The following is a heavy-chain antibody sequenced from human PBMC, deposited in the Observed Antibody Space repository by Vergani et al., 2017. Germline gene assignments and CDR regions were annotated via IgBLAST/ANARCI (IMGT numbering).Heavy chain of an antibody. J-gene: IGHJ6*02. CDR3: ARDPDIVVVPAAPYYYYYYGMDV. CDR1: GITFWKFG. Sequence: EVDLVESGGGLAQPGGSLRLSCEASGITFWKFGMHWVRQGPGKGLEWVSGISWNSGAVDYADSVRGRFTISRDNAKNSLFLEMNSLRFEDTAVYYCARDPDIVVVPAAPYYYYYYGMDVWGQGTTVTVSS. D-gene: IGHD2-2*01. V-gene: IGHV3-9*01. CDR2: ISWNSGAV.